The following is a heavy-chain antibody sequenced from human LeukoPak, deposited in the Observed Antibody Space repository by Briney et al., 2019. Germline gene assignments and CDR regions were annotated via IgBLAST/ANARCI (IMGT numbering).Heavy chain of an antibody. Sequence: SETLSLTCTVSGYSISSVYYLGWIRQPPGQGLEWIGSIYHSGRTYYNPSLKSRVTISVDTSKNQFSLKLRSVTAADTAVYYCARISSSNWYNERGAFDVWGQGTMVTVSS. CDR3: ARISSSNWYNERGAFDV. J-gene: IGHJ3*01. V-gene: IGHV4-38-2*02. CDR1: GYSISSVYY. CDR2: IYHSGRT. D-gene: IGHD6-13*01.